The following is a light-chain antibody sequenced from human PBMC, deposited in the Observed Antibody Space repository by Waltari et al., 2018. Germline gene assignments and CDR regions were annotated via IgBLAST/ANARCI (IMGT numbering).Light chain of an antibody. CDR1: QGVSSS. Sequence: EIVMTQSPATLSVSPGERATLSCRASQGVSSSLAWYQEKPGQAPRLLIYGASTRATGIPGRISGSGSGAEFTLTISSLQSEDSAVYYCQQYNAWPQTFGQGTKLEVK. CDR3: QQYNAWPQT. V-gene: IGKV3-15*01. CDR2: GAS. J-gene: IGKJ1*01.